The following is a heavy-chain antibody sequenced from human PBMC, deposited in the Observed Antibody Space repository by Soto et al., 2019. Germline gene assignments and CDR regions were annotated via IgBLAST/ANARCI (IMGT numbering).Heavy chain of an antibody. V-gene: IGHV5-51*01. D-gene: IGHD5-18*01. CDR2: IYPDDSDT. Sequence: GESLKISCKGSGYSFTSYWVGWVRQLPGKGLEWMGIIYPDDSDTRYSPSFQGQVIMSADKSISTAYLQWSSLKASDTAMYYCARQGKYNYGSNDFWGQGTLVTVSS. CDR3: ARQGKYNYGSNDF. J-gene: IGHJ4*02. CDR1: GYSFTSYW.